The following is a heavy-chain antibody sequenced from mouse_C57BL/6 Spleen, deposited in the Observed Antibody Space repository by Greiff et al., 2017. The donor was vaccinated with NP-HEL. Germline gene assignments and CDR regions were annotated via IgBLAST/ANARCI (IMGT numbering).Heavy chain of an antibody. V-gene: IGHV5-17*01. CDR2: ISSGSSTI. CDR1: GFTFSDYG. Sequence: EVKLVESGGGLVKPGGSLKLSCAASGFTFSDYGMHWVRQAPEKGLEWVAYISSGSSTIYYADTVKGRFTISRDNAKNTLFLQMTSLRSEDTAMYYCASRYDGYYDYYAMDYWGQGTSVTVSS. D-gene: IGHD2-3*01. CDR3: ASRYDGYYDYYAMDY. J-gene: IGHJ4*01.